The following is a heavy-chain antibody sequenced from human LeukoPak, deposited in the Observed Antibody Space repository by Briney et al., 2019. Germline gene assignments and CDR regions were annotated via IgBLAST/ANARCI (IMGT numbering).Heavy chain of an antibody. J-gene: IGHJ4*02. CDR1: GGSISSYY. CDR2: IYYSGST. V-gene: IGHV4-59*01. Sequence: PSETLSLTCTVSGGSISSYYWSWIRQPPGKGLEWIGYIYYSGSTNYNPSLKSRVTISVDTSKNQFSLKLTSVTAADTAVYYCAREGGDSPTHFDYWGQGTLVTVSS. D-gene: IGHD2-15*01. CDR3: AREGGDSPTHFDY.